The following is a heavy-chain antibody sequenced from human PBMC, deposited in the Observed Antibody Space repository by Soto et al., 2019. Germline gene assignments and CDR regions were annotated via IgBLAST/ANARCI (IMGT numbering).Heavy chain of an antibody. CDR2: IWYDGRNK. V-gene: IGHV3-33*01. CDR1: GFTFSSYG. D-gene: IGHD2-8*01. CDR3: ARDGVAGGY. Sequence: QVQLVESGGGVVQPGRSLRLSCAASGFTFSSYGMHWVRQAPGQGLEWVAVIWYDGRNKYYADSVKGRLTISRDNSKNTLNLQMNSLRAEDTAVYYCARDGVAGGYWGQGTLVTVSS. J-gene: IGHJ4*02.